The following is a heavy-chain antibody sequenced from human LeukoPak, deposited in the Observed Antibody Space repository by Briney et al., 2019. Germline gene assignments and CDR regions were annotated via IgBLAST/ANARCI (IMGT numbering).Heavy chain of an antibody. J-gene: IGHJ4*02. Sequence: GGSLRLSCAASGFTFSSYAMHWVRQAPGKGLEWVSYISSSSSTIYYADSVKGRFTISRDNAKNSLYLQMNSLRAEDTAVYYCARDYRGSYGGLDYWGQGTLVTVSS. CDR3: ARDYRGSYGGLDY. CDR2: ISSSSSTI. V-gene: IGHV3-48*01. CDR1: GFTFSSYA. D-gene: IGHD1-26*01.